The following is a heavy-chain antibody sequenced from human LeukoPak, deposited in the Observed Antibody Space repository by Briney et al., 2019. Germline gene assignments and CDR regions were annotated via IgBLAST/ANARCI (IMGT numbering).Heavy chain of an antibody. D-gene: IGHD3-3*01. Sequence: KPSETLSLTCTVSGGSISSSYWSWIRQPPGKGLEWIGYIYYSGSTNYNPSLKSRVTISVDTSKNQFSLKLSSVTAADTAVYYCARVQLRFLEWPQQFPHYYFDYWGQGTLVTVSS. V-gene: IGHV4-59*01. CDR2: IYYSGST. CDR1: GGSISSSY. CDR3: ARVQLRFLEWPQQFPHYYFDY. J-gene: IGHJ4*02.